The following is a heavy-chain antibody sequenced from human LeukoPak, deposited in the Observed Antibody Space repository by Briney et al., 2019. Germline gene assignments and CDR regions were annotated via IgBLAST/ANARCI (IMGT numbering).Heavy chain of an antibody. CDR3: AGRISRKDY. CDR1: GVSISSYY. CDR2: IYYSGST. D-gene: IGHD2/OR15-2a*01. Sequence: SETLSLTCTVSGVSISSYYWSWIRQPPGKGLEWIGYIYYSGSTNYNPSLKSRVTISVDTSKNQFSLKLSSVTAADTAVYYCAGRISRKDYWGQGTLVTVSS. J-gene: IGHJ4*02. V-gene: IGHV4-59*01.